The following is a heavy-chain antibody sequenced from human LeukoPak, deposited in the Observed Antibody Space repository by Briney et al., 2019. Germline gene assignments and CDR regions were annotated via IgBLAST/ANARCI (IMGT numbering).Heavy chain of an antibody. CDR1: GFTFSSYG. Sequence: GRSLRFSCAASGFTFSSYGMHWVRQAPGKGLEWVAFIRYDGSNRYYADSVKGRFTISRDNSKNTLYLQMNSLRAEDTAVYYCAKNGPLGNYYYMDVWGKGTTVTVSS. CDR2: IRYDGSNR. CDR3: AKNGPLGNYYYMDV. J-gene: IGHJ6*03. D-gene: IGHD7-27*01. V-gene: IGHV3-30*02.